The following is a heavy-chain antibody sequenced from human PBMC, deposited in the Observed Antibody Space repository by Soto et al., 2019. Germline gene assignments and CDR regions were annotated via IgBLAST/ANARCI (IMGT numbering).Heavy chain of an antibody. J-gene: IGHJ5*02. CDR2: IYPGDSDT. Sequence: GRSLKISCKASGYSFSDYWIGWVRQMPGKGLEWMGIIYPGDSDTRYSPSFQGQVTISADKSISTTYLQWSSLKASDTAMYYCARRGQYCSTSSCRFDPWGQGTRVTVSS. CDR1: GYSFSDYW. CDR3: ARRGQYCSTSSCRFDP. V-gene: IGHV5-51*03. D-gene: IGHD2-2*01.